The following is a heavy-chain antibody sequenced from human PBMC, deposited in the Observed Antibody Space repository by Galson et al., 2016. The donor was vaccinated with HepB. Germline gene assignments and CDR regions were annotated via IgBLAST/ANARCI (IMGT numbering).Heavy chain of an antibody. CDR1: GGSVSSPTW. D-gene: IGHD2/OR15-2a*01. Sequence: ETLSLTCRVSGGSVSSPTWWTWVRQSPGEGLEWIGESYHTGTTNYHPSLRRRVTISVDKSKNQFALRLASVTAADTVVYFCASKEGTSKSHYFSGLDVWGQGTTVIVSS. J-gene: IGHJ6*01. V-gene: IGHV4-4*01. CDR2: SYHTGTT. CDR3: ASKEGTSKSHYFSGLDV.